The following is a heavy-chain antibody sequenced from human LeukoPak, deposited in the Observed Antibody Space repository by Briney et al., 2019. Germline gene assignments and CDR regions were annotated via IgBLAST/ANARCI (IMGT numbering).Heavy chain of an antibody. CDR3: AKEVEAVAGTRDYFDY. Sequence: GGSPRLSCAASGFTLRNYAMSWVRQAPGKGLEWVSSIGAGDKYTYYGDSVKGRFTISRDNSKNTLYLQMNSLRAEDTAVYYCAKEVEAVAGTRDYFDYWGQGTLVTVSS. J-gene: IGHJ4*02. V-gene: IGHV3-23*01. D-gene: IGHD6-19*01. CDR1: GFTLRNYA. CDR2: IGAGDKYT.